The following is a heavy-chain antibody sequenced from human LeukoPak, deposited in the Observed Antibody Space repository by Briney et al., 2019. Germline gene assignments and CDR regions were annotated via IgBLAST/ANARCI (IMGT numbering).Heavy chain of an antibody. CDR1: GFTFSSYP. CDR3: GKYLQTTVGANDY. Sequence: GGSLRLSCAASGFTFSSYPMNWVRQAPGKGLEWVSVISGSGGATFYGDSVRGRFTISRDNSRGTLYLQMNSLTAGDTAVYYCGKYLQTTVGANDYWGQGTLVTVSS. CDR2: ISGSGGAT. V-gene: IGHV3-23*01. D-gene: IGHD1-26*01. J-gene: IGHJ4*02.